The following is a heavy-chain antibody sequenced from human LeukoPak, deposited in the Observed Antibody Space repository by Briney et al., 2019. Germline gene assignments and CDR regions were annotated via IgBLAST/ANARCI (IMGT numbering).Heavy chain of an antibody. V-gene: IGHV1-8*03. Sequence: GASVKVSCMASGYTFTSYDINWVRQATGHGLEWMGWMNPNSGNTGYAQKFQGRVTITRNTSISTAYMELSSLRSEDTAVYYCARGWTSSGWYAGYWGQGTLVTVSS. D-gene: IGHD6-19*01. CDR3: ARGWTSSGWYAGY. J-gene: IGHJ4*02. CDR2: MNPNSGNT. CDR1: GYTFTSYD.